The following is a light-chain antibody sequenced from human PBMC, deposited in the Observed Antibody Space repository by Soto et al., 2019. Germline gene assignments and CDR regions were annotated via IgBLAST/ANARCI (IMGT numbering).Light chain of an antibody. CDR1: SGDVGSYNY. J-gene: IGLJ1*01. CDR2: EVT. CDR3: SSFGARNNI. Sequence: QSALTQPPSASGSPGQSVTISCTGTSGDVGSYNYVSWYQQHPGKATKLIIYEVTKRPSGVPDRFSGSKSGNTASLTVSGLQPEDEADYYCSSFGARNNIFGTGTKLTVL. V-gene: IGLV2-8*01.